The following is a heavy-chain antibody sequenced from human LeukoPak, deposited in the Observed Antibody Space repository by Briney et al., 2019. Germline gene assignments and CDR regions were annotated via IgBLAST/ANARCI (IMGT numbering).Heavy chain of an antibody. CDR3: AKSGYNRFDY. CDR1: GFTSSNAW. J-gene: IGHJ4*02. V-gene: IGHV3-48*04. CDR2: ISSSGSTI. Sequence: GGSLRLSCAASGFTSSNAWMNWVRQAPGKGLEWVSYISSSGSTIYYADSVKGRFTISRDNAKNTLYLQMNSLRADDTAVYYCAKSGYNRFDYWGQGTLVTVSS. D-gene: IGHD5-24*01.